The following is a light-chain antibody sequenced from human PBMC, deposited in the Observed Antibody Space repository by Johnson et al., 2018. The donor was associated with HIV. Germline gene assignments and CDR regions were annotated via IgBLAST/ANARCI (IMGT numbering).Light chain of an antibody. Sequence: QSVLTQPPSVSAAPGQKVTISCSGSSSNIGNNYVSWYQQLPGAAPKLLIYEDNKRPSGIPDRFPGSKSGASATLGITRLPTGDEADHYCGVWDASLSPHYVFGTGTTVIVL. CDR1: SSNIGNNY. CDR2: EDN. V-gene: IGLV1-51*02. J-gene: IGLJ1*01. CDR3: GVWDASLSPHYV.